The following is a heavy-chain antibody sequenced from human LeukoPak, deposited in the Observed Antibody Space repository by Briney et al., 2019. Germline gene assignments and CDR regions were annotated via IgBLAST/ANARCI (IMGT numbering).Heavy chain of an antibody. D-gene: IGHD4-23*01. CDR1: GFTFSNYA. CDR2: ISYDGRNK. V-gene: IGHV3-30*18. Sequence: PGGSLRLSCAASGFTFSNYAMHWARQAPGKGLEWVAAISYDGRNKHYADPVKGRFTISRDNSENTVYLQINTLRGEDAAVYYCAKPYPTLTTVGVLDNWGQGTLVTVSS. J-gene: IGHJ4*02. CDR3: AKPYPTLTTVGVLDN.